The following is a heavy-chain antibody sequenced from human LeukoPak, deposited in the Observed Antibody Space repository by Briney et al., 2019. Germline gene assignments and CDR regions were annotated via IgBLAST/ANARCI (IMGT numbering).Heavy chain of an antibody. Sequence: SVKVSCKASGGTFSSYAISWVRQAPGQGLEWMGRIIPSFGTANYAQKFQGRVTITTDESTSTAYMELSSLRSEDTAVYYCAVESGSSGFLPFDYWGQGTLVTVSS. CDR3: AVESGSSGFLPFDY. CDR1: GGTFSSYA. V-gene: IGHV1-69*05. J-gene: IGHJ4*02. D-gene: IGHD6-19*01. CDR2: IIPSFGTA.